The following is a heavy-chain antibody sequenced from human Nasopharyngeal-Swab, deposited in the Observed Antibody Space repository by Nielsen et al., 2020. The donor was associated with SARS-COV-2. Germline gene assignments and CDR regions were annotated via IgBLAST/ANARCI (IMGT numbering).Heavy chain of an antibody. D-gene: IGHD2-15*01. V-gene: IGHV4-31*03. Sequence: SETLSLTCTVSGGSISSGGYYWSWIRQHPGKGLEWIGYIYYSGSTYYNPSLKSRVTISVDTSKNQFSLKLSSVTAADTAVYYCARDPPYCSGGSCYSAGLEASDYWGQGTLVTVSS. CDR3: ARDPPYCSGGSCYSAGLEASDY. CDR2: IYYSGST. CDR1: GGSISSGGYY. J-gene: IGHJ4*02.